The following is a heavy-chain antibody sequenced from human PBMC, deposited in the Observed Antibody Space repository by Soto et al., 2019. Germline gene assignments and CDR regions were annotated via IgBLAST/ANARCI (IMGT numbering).Heavy chain of an antibody. J-gene: IGHJ6*03. Sequence: EVQLVESGGGLVQPGGSLKLSCAASGFTFSGSAMHWVRQASGKGLEWVGRIRSKANSYATAYAASVKGRFTISRDDSKNTAYLQMNSLKTEDTAGYYCTRSEEGGYSGYDYRGYYYYYYMDVWGKGTTVTVSS. CDR3: TRSEEGGYSGYDYRGYYYYYYMDV. CDR1: GFTFSGSA. D-gene: IGHD5-12*01. CDR2: IRSKANSYAT. V-gene: IGHV3-73*01.